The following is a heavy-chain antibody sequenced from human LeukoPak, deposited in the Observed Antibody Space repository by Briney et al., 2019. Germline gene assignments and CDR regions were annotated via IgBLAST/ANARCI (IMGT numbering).Heavy chain of an antibody. CDR1: GFTFSSYS. Sequence: GESLRLSCAASGFTFSSYSMNWVRQAPGKGLEWVSSISSSSSYIYYADSVKGRFTISRDNAKNSLYLQMNSLRAEDTAVYYCAREEVAEQGYFDYWGQGTLVTVSS. CDR3: AREEVAEQGYFDY. V-gene: IGHV3-21*01. J-gene: IGHJ4*02. CDR2: ISSSSSYI. D-gene: IGHD6-19*01.